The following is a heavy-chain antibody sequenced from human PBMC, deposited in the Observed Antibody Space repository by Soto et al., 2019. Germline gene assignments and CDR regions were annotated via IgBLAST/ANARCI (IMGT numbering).Heavy chain of an antibody. CDR2: INHSGST. D-gene: IGHD3-16*02. V-gene: IGHV4-34*01. J-gene: IGHJ4*02. CDR1: GGSFSGYY. CDR3: ARSRALYVWGSYLNY. Sequence: SETLSLTCAVYGGSFSGYYWSWIRQPPGKGLEWIGEINHSGSTNYNPSLKSRVTISVDTSKNQFSLKLSSVTAADTAVYYCARSRALYVWGSYLNYWGQGTLVTVSS.